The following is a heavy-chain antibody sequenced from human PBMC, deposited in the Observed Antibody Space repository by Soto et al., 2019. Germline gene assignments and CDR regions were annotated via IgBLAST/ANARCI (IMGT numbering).Heavy chain of an antibody. D-gene: IGHD6-6*01. CDR2: IYYSGST. Sequence: QVQLQESGPGLVKPSETLSLTCTVSGGSVSSGSYYWSWIRQPPGKGLEWIGYIYYSGSTNYNPSLKSRVTRSVDTSKNQFSLKLSSVTAADTAVYYCARKKEYSGSGGGYFDYWGQGTLVTVSS. V-gene: IGHV4-61*01. CDR3: ARKKEYSGSGGGYFDY. J-gene: IGHJ4*02. CDR1: GGSVSSGSYY.